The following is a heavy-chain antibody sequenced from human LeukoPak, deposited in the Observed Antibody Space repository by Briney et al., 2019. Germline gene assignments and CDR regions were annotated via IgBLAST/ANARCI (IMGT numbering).Heavy chain of an antibody. D-gene: IGHD5-18*01. CDR3: AKDIRRRQLWNFDL. Sequence: PGGSLRLSCAASGFTLNDYAMHWVRQAPGKSLEWVSGITWNSGRIGYSDSVKGRFTISRDNAKNSLYLQMDSLRAEDTALYYCAKDIRRRQLWNFDLWGRGTLVTVSS. CDR2: ITWNSGRI. V-gene: IGHV3-9*01. J-gene: IGHJ2*01. CDR1: GFTLNDYA.